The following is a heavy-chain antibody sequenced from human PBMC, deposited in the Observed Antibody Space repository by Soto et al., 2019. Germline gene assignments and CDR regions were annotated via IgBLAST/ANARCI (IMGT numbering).Heavy chain of an antibody. CDR1: GFIFTDYA. D-gene: IGHD3-16*01. Sequence: GGSLRLSCVASGFIFTDYAMSWVRQGPGKGLEWVAGISFSGDNTNYADAVKGRFTIPRDNSKYTLYLQMNSLTAEDTAVYACVKGGWLDFWGQGTLVTVSS. V-gene: IGHV3-23*01. CDR2: ISFSGDNT. J-gene: IGHJ5*01. CDR3: VKGGWLDF.